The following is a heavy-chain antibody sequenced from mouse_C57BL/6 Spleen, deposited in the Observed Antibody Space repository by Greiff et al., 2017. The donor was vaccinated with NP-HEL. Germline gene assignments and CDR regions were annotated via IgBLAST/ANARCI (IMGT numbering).Heavy chain of an antibody. CDR1: GYSFTGYY. D-gene: IGHD1-1*01. Sequence: VQLQQSGPELVKPGASVKISCKASGYSFTGYYMNWVKQSPEKSLEWIGEINPSTGGTTYNQKFKSKATLTVDKSSSTAYMQLSSLTSEDSAVYYCARYYYGSRYYFDYWGQGTTLTVSS. CDR3: ARYYYGSRYYFDY. J-gene: IGHJ2*01. CDR2: INPSTGGT. V-gene: IGHV1-42*01.